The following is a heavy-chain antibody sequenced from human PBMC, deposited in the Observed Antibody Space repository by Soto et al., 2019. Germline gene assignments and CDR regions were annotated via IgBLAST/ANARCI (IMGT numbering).Heavy chain of an antibody. CDR2: IFPLTDIP. CDR1: GGTFRNYP. CDR3: ARGPLVVLNYFES. Sequence: QVQLVQSGTEVKKPGSSVKVSCKASGGTFRNYPINWVRQAPGQGLEWMGSIFPLTDIPDYAQNFQARLTISADKSTSTAYMELSSLTSDETAMYFWARGPLVVLNYFESWGQGTLVTVSS. V-gene: IGHV1-69*02. J-gene: IGHJ4*02.